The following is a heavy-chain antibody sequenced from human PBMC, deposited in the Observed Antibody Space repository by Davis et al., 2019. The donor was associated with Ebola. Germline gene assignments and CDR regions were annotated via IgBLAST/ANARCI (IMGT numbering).Heavy chain of an antibody. CDR1: GYSFTSYW. CDR2: ISSSSSYI. D-gene: IGHD6-6*01. CDR3: ARDWDSSSSGGDY. Sequence: GESLKISCKGSGYSFTSYWIGWVRQAPGKGLEWVSSISSSSSYIYYADSVKGRFTISRDNAKNSLYLQMNSLRAEDTAVYYCARDWDSSSSGGDYWGQGTLVTVSS. J-gene: IGHJ4*02. V-gene: IGHV3-21*01.